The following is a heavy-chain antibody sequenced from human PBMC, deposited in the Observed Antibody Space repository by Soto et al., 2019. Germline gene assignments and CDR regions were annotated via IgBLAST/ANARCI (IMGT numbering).Heavy chain of an antibody. D-gene: IGHD3-3*01. CDR3: VREFSCGYFDY. V-gene: IGHV1-46*01. J-gene: IGHJ4*02. CDR2: INCGGGGT. CDR1: GYTFTNYY. Sequence: QVQLVQSGAEVKKPGASVRVSCKASGYTFTNYYMNWVRQAPGQGLEWVGIINCGGGGTNYAQKFQGRVIMTRDTSTNTVYMDLSSPRSEDTAVYYCVREFSCGYFDYGGQGILVTVST.